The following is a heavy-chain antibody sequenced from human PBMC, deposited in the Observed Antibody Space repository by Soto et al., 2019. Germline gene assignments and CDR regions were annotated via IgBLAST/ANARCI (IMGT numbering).Heavy chain of an antibody. D-gene: IGHD5-12*01. Sequence: EAQLVESGGGLVQPGGSLRLSCAASGFTFSSYWMSWVRQAPGKGLEWVANIKQDGNEESYVDSVKGRFTISRDNTKNSLFLRMKGLGAGERAVYYCGGWGLLVATNCYSDLWGGAPWSLSLQ. CDR1: GFTFSSYW. V-gene: IGHV3-7*01. J-gene: IGHJ2*01. CDR3: GGWGLLVATNCYSDL. CDR2: IKQDGNEE.